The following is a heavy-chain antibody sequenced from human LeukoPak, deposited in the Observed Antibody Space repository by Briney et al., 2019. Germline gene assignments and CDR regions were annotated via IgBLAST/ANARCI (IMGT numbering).Heavy chain of an antibody. J-gene: IGHJ3*02. CDR2: ISDRGKT. Sequence: PGGSLRLSCVASGITFSSYDMSWVRQAPGKGLKWISAISDRGKTDYADSVKGRFTISRDNSKNTLYLQLSSLRADDTAIYYCAKLPTIFGVADSFDIWGQGTLVTVSS. CDR3: AKLPTIFGVADSFDI. CDR1: GITFSSYD. D-gene: IGHD3-3*01. V-gene: IGHV3-23*01.